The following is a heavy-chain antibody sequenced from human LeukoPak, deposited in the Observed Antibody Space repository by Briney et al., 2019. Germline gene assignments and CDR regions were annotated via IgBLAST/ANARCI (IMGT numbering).Heavy chain of an antibody. D-gene: IGHD1-26*01. J-gene: IGHJ4*02. V-gene: IGHV3-74*01. CDR3: ARVGGSPYFDY. Sequence: GGSLRLSCAASGFTFSTYWMHWVRQVPGKGLVWVSRIGTDRSSTSYTDSVRGRFTISRDNAKNTLYLQMNSLRAEDTAVYYCARVGGSPYFDYWGQGSLVTVSS. CDR2: IGTDRSST. CDR1: GFTFSTYW.